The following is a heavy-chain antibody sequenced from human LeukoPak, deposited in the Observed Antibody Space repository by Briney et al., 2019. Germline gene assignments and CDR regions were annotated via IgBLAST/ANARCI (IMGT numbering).Heavy chain of an antibody. J-gene: IGHJ3*02. CDR3: AKDQRSGEYDYGWGPFDI. Sequence: GRSLRLSSAVSGFTFSNYAMNSVRQAPGKGLGWGSSISASAGSAVSGDSVNGRFTIPRVSAENTRYLQMNSLRADDTAIYYCAKDQRSGEYDYGWGPFDIWGQGTMVTVSS. CDR1: GFTFSNYA. D-gene: IGHD3-10*01. CDR2: ISASAGSA. V-gene: IGHV3-23*01.